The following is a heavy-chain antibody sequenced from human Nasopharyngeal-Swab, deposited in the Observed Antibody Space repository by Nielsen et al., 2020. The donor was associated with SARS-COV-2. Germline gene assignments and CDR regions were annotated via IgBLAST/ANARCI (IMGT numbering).Heavy chain of an antibody. D-gene: IGHD3-9*01. CDR3: VRDKTGHTWFDP. CDR2: MSWNSANI. CDR1: GFPFEEPA. V-gene: IGHV3-9*01. J-gene: IGHJ5*02. Sequence: SRAATGFPFEEPAMYWGRQGPGEGLEWVAGMSWNSANIDYGDSVKGRFTISRDNAKNSLFLQMNSLRPEDTALYYCVRDKTGHTWFDPWGQGTLVTVSS.